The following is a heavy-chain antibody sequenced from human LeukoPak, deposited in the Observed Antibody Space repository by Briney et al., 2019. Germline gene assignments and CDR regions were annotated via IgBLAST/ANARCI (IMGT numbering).Heavy chain of an antibody. CDR2: IYYSGST. D-gene: IGHD3-22*01. V-gene: IGHV4-59*01. CDR1: GGSISSYY. Sequence: SETLSLTCTVSGGSISSYYWSWIRLPPGKGLEWIGYIYYSGSTNYNPSLKSRVTISVDTSKNQFSLKLSSVTAADTAVYYCARASYYYDSSGYSGYFDYWGQGTLVTVSS. CDR3: ARASYYYDSSGYSGYFDY. J-gene: IGHJ4*02.